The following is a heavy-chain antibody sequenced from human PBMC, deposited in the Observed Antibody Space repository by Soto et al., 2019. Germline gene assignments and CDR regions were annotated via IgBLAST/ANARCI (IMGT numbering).Heavy chain of an antibody. CDR3: VKGGNTMVRGVLLAY. V-gene: IGHV3-64D*06. D-gene: IGHD3-10*01. CDR2: ISNNGVST. J-gene: IGHJ4*02. CDR1: GFTFSTYA. Sequence: GGSLRLSCSASGFTFSTYAMHWVRQAPGNGLEYVSAISNNGVSTYYAYSVKGRFTISRDNSKNTLYLQMSSLITEDTDIYYCVKGGNTMVRGVLLAYWGEGTPVTVS.